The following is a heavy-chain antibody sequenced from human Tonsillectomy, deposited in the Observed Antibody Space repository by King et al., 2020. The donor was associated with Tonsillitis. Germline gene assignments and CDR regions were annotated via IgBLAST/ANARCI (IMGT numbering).Heavy chain of an antibody. CDR3: AKGPGASPIR. D-gene: IGHD1-26*01. V-gene: IGHV3-23*03. CDR2: MYSIDATT. J-gene: IGHJ4*02. Sequence: VQLLESGGALVQPGGSLRLSCAASGFAFDSYAMSWVRQAPGKGLEWVSVMYSIDATTFYAGSVKGRFTISRDNSKSMFFLQMNSLRAEDTAVYYCAKGPGASPIRWGQGTLVTVSS. CDR1: GFAFDSYA.